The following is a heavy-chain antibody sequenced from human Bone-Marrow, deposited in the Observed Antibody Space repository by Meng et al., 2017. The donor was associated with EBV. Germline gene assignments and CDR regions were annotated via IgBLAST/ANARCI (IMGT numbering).Heavy chain of an antibody. D-gene: IGHD5-18*01. CDR1: GESTPTYTSY. Sequence: QRQLQESDPGLVKPSETLSLTCPGSGESTPTYTSYWGWIRQPPGKGLEWIGTIYHSGTTYYNPSLQSRVTISVDTSKNQFSLKMNSVTAADTAVYYCARRAASWFDPWGQGALVTVSS. V-gene: IGHV4-39*01. J-gene: IGHJ5*02. CDR2: IYHSGTT. CDR3: ARRAASWFDP.